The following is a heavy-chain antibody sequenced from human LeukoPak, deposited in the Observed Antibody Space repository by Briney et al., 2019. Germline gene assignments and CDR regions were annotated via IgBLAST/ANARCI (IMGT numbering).Heavy chain of an antibody. J-gene: IGHJ4*02. D-gene: IGHD3-10*01. CDR1: GGSISSGGYS. CDR3: ARGLGSKFTGPFDY. Sequence: PSETLSLTCAVSGGSISSGGYSWSWIRQPPGKGLEWIGYIYHSGSTYYNPSLKSRVTISVDRSKNQFSLKLSSVTAADTAVYYCARGLGSKFTGPFDYWGQGTLVTVSS. CDR2: IYHSGST. V-gene: IGHV4-30-2*01.